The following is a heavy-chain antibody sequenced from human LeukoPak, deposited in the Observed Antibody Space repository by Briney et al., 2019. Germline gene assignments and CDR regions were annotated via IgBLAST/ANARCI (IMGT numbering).Heavy chain of an antibody. J-gene: IGHJ4*02. CDR2: ISGSGGST. Sequence: GGSLRLSCAASGFTFSSYAMSWVRQAPGKGLEWVSAISGSGGSTYYADSVKGRFTISRDNSKNTLYLQMNSLRAEDTAVYYCAKDGTYDFWSGYLFDYWGQGTLVTVPS. V-gene: IGHV3-23*01. CDR3: AKDGTYDFWSGYLFDY. CDR1: GFTFSSYA. D-gene: IGHD3-3*01.